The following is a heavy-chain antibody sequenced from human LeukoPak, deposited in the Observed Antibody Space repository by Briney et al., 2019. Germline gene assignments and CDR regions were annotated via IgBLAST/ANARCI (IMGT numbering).Heavy chain of an antibody. V-gene: IGHV4-4*07. CDR3: ARAYYYDSSGYYFFDY. D-gene: IGHD3-22*01. CDR2: IYTSGST. Sequence: PSETLSFTCTVSGGSISSYYWSWIRQPAGKGLEWIGRIYTSGSTNYNPSLKSRVTISVDKSKNQFSLKLSSVTAADTAVYYCARAYYYDSSGYYFFDYWGQGTPVTVSS. J-gene: IGHJ4*02. CDR1: GGSISSYY.